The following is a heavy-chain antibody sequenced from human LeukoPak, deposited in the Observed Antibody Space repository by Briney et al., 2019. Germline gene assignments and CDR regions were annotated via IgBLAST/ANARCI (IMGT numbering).Heavy chain of an antibody. J-gene: IGHJ3*01. Sequence: GGSLRLSCAASGFTFSSYWMSWVRQAPGKGLEWVANIKQDGSEKYYVDSVKGRFTISRDSSKNTLYLQMNSLRAEDTAVYYCAKDLRAIYDVLTGYLDAFDLWGQGTMVTVSS. CDR1: GFTFSSYW. CDR3: AKDLRAIYDVLTGYLDAFDL. V-gene: IGHV3-7*01. CDR2: IKQDGSEK. D-gene: IGHD3-9*01.